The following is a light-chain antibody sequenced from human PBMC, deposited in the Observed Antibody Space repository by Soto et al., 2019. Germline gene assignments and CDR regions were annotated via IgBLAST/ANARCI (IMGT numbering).Light chain of an antibody. CDR1: QSVRNNY. Sequence: DIVFAQSPVTLPLATQERCTVSCRASQSVRNNYLAWYQQQPGQAPRLLISGASNSATGIPHRFSVSGSGTAFTLNISRLEPADFAVYYCQQYGSARTFGKGNKV. CDR3: QQYGSART. CDR2: GAS. J-gene: IGKJ1*01. V-gene: IGKV3-20*01.